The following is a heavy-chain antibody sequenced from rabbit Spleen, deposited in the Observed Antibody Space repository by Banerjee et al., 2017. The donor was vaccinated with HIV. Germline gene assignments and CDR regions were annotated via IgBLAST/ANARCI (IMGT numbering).Heavy chain of an antibody. CDR3: ARDASSSFSSYGMDL. D-gene: IGHD8-1*01. CDR2: IDSGSSGIT. J-gene: IGHJ6*01. V-gene: IGHV1S40*01. CDR1: GFFFSSSDY. Sequence: VESGGGLVKPGASLTLTCKASGFFFSSSDYMCWVRQAPGKGLEWIACIDSGSSGITYFATWAKGRFTISKTSSTTVTLQMTRLTAADTATYFCARDASSSFSSYGMDLWGPGTLVTVS.